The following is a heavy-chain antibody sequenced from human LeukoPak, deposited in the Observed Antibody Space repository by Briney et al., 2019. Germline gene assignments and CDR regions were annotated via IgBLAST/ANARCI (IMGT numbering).Heavy chain of an antibody. J-gene: IGHJ4*02. CDR3: ARDLNYGDLDY. Sequence: GGSLRLSCAASGFTFSSYGMHWVRQAPGKGLEWVAFIRYDGSNKYYADSVKGRFTISRDNAKNSLYPQMNSLRAEDTAVYYCARDLNYGDLDYWGQGTLVTVSS. D-gene: IGHD4-17*01. V-gene: IGHV3-30*02. CDR1: GFTFSSYG. CDR2: IRYDGSNK.